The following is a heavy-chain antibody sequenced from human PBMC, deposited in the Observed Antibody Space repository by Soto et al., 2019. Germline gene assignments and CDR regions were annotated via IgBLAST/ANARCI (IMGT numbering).Heavy chain of an antibody. J-gene: IGHJ5*02. D-gene: IGHD1-26*01. CDR3: AREVGAPSGWLDP. V-gene: IGHV3-23*01. CDR1: GFTFTNYA. CDR2: ISASGGLK. Sequence: EVQLSESGGDLRQPGGSLRLSCAASGFTFTNYAMTLVRQTPGKGLEWVSGISASGGLKYYADSVQGRFTVSRDNSKNILYLQMDNLRDEDTALYYCAREVGAPSGWLDPWGQGTQVTVSS.